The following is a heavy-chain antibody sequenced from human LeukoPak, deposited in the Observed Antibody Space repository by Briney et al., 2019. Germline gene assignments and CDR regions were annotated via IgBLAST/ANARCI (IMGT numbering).Heavy chain of an antibody. J-gene: IGHJ4*02. CDR1: GGSISSYY. CDR3: AREGCSGGSCNFDY. D-gene: IGHD2-15*01. V-gene: IGHV4-4*07. Sequence: SETLSLTCTVSGGSISSYYWSWIRQPAGKGLEWIGRIYTSGRTNYNPSLKSRVTMSVDTSKNQFSLKLSSVTAADTAVYYCAREGCSGGSCNFDYWGQGTLVTVSS. CDR2: IYTSGRT.